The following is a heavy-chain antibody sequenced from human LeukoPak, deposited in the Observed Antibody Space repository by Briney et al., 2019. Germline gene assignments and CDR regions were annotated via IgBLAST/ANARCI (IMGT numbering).Heavy chain of an antibody. D-gene: IGHD3-22*01. CDR2: IYYSGST. CDR1: GGSISSYY. J-gene: IGHJ4*02. V-gene: IGHV4-59*01. CDR3: ARVGMYDSSGYYSLGLNY. Sequence: SETLSLTCTVSGGSISSYYWSWIRQPPGKGLEWIGYIYYSGSTNYNPSLKSRVTISVDTSKNQFSLKLSSVTAADTAVYYCARVGMYDSSGYYSLGLNYWGQRTLVTVSS.